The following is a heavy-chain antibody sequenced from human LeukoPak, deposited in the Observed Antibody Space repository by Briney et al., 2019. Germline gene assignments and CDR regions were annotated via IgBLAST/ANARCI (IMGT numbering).Heavy chain of an antibody. V-gene: IGHV3-23*01. CDR2: IRASGGDT. J-gene: IGHJ4*02. Sequence: PGGTLRLSCVASGFTFTNYGMSWVRQAPGKGLEWVSAIRASGGDTYYANSVKGRFTISRDNSKNTLYLQMNSLRADDTAVYYCAKAMPRGVVVRLFDYWGQGTLVTVSS. D-gene: IGHD3-10*01. CDR3: AKAMPRGVVVRLFDY. CDR1: GFTFTNYG.